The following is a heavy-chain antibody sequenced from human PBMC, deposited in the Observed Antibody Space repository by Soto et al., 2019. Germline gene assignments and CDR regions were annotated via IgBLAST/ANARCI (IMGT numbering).Heavy chain of an antibody. CDR1: GFTFSSYA. Sequence: GGSLRLSCAASGFTFSSYAMHWVRQAPGEGLEWVAIISYDGSNKYYADSVKGRFTISRDNSKNTLYLQMNSLRVEDTAVYFCANSNPHSSNCWFDPWGQGTLVTVSS. J-gene: IGHJ5*02. CDR2: ISYDGSNK. V-gene: IGHV3-30*04. D-gene: IGHD3-22*01. CDR3: ANSNPHSSNCWFDP.